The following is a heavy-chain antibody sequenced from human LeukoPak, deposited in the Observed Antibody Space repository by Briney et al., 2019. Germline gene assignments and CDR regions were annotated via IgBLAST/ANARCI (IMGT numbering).Heavy chain of an antibody. D-gene: IGHD3-22*01. CDR2: ISYDGSNK. V-gene: IGHV3-30*03. CDR3: VMTYSYESSAYFGPFDI. Sequence: PGGSLRLSCAASGFTFNNYAIHWVRQAPGKGLEWVAFISYDGSNKYYANSVKGRFTVSRYSSKNTLYLQMNSLRAEDTAVYYCVMTYSYESSAYFGPFDIWGQGTMVTVSS. J-gene: IGHJ3*02. CDR1: GFTFNNYA.